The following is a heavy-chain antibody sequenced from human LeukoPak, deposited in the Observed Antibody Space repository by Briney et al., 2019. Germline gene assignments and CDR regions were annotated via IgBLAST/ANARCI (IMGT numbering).Heavy chain of an antibody. CDR3: ARDGLGGIAAAGMGAFDI. Sequence: SETLSLTCSVYGGSFSIYYWSWIRQPPGKGLEWIGEINHSGSTNYNPSLKSRVTISVDTSKNQFSLKLSSVTAADTAVYYCARDGLGGIAAAGMGAFDIWGQGTMVTVSS. CDR2: INHSGST. J-gene: IGHJ3*02. CDR1: GGSFSIYY. D-gene: IGHD6-13*01. V-gene: IGHV4-34*01.